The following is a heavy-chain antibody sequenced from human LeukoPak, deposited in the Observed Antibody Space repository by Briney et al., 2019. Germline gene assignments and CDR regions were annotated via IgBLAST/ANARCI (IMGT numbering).Heavy chain of an antibody. Sequence: PGGSLRLSCAASGFTFSNAWMSWVRQAPGKGLEWVGRIQSKTDGGTTDYAAPVKGRFTISRDDSKNTLYLQMNSLKTEDTAVYYCTTAYDFWSGYYVGYWGQGTLVTVSS. CDR3: TTAYDFWSGYYVGY. D-gene: IGHD3-3*01. CDR1: GFTFSNAW. CDR2: IQSKTDGGTT. V-gene: IGHV3-15*01. J-gene: IGHJ4*02.